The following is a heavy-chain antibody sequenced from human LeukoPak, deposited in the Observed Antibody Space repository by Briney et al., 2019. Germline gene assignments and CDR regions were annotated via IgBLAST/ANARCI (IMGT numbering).Heavy chain of an antibody. J-gene: IGHJ3*02. CDR1: GGSISSSSYY. CDR3: ARRTPAVVPAAKGAFDI. D-gene: IGHD2-2*01. Sequence: SETLSLTCTVSGGSISSSSYYWGWIRQPPGKGLEWIGSIYYSGSTYYNPSLKSRVTISVDTSKNQFSLKLSSVTAADTAVYYCARRTPAVVPAAKGAFDIWGQGTMVTVSS. CDR2: IYYSGST. V-gene: IGHV4-39*01.